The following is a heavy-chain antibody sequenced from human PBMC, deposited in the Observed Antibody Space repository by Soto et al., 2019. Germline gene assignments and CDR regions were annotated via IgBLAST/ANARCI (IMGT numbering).Heavy chain of an antibody. CDR1: GGTFSSYT. J-gene: IGHJ4*02. D-gene: IGHD2-15*01. Sequence: QVQLVQSGAEVQKPGSSVKVSCKASGGTFSSYTISWVRQAPGQGLEWMGRIIPILGIANYAQKFQGRVTITADKSTSTAYMELSSLRSEDTAVYYCARGLGYCSGGSCFDYWGQGTLVTVSS. V-gene: IGHV1-69*02. CDR3: ARGLGYCSGGSCFDY. CDR2: IIPILGIA.